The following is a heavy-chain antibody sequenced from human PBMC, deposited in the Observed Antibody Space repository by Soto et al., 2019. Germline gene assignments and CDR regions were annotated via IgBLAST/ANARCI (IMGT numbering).Heavy chain of an antibody. CDR2: IYYSGST. CDR1: GGSISSGGYY. D-gene: IGHD3-3*01. Sequence: SETLSLTCTVSGGSISSGGYYWSWIRQHPGKGLEWIGYIYYSGSTYYNPSLKSRVTISVDTSKNQFSLKLSSVTAADTAVYYCARRTVKRRITIFGVVIDAFDIWGQGTMATVSS. CDR3: ARRTVKRRITIFGVVIDAFDI. J-gene: IGHJ3*02. V-gene: IGHV4-31*03.